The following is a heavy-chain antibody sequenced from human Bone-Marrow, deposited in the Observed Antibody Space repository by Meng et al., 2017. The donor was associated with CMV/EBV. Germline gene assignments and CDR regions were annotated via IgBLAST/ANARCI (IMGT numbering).Heavy chain of an antibody. CDR3: APGFRSWSGSYSS. Sequence: QVHHMEGGAGLVNPSGTLSLTCGVYGAPFSGYWSWVRQPPGKGLEWIGEITHSGSTNYNVSLKSRVTISIDTSKNQFSLKLSSVTATDTAVYYCAPGFRSWSGSYSSWGQGTLVTVSS. D-gene: IGHD1-26*01. CDR1: GAPFSGY. V-gene: IGHV4-34*01. CDR2: ITHSGST. J-gene: IGHJ4*02.